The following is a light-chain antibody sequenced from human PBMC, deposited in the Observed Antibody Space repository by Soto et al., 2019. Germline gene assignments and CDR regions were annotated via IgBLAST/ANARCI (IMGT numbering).Light chain of an antibody. CDR2: HVS. V-gene: IGLV2-14*02. CDR1: SRDVGSYDL. Sequence: QSVLTQPASVSGSPGQSITISCTGTSRDVGSYDLVSWYQHHPGKAPKLLIHHVSRRPSGVPARFSGSKSGNTASLTVSGLQTEDEADYYCSSYGGFNNVLFGGGTKLTVL. CDR3: SSYGGFNNVL. J-gene: IGLJ2*01.